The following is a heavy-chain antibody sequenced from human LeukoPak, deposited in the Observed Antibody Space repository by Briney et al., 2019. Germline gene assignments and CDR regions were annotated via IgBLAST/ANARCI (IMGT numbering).Heavy chain of an antibody. Sequence: PSETLSLTCTVSGGSISSSSYYWGWIRQPPGKGLEWIGSIYYSGSTYYNPSLKSRVTISVDTSKNQFSLKLSSVTAADTAVYYCASLQLGGAFDIWGQGTMVTVSS. CDR2: IYYSGST. CDR3: ASLQLGGAFDI. J-gene: IGHJ3*02. D-gene: IGHD5-24*01. CDR1: GGSISSSSYY. V-gene: IGHV4-39*01.